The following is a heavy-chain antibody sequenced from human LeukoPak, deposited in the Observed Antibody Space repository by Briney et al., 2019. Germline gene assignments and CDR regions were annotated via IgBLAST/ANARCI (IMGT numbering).Heavy chain of an antibody. CDR1: GGSISSYY. D-gene: IGHD3-9*01. V-gene: IGHV4-59*01. J-gene: IGHJ5*02. Sequence: SETLSLTCTVSGGSISSYYWSWIRQPPGKGLEWIGYIYYSGSTNYNPSLKSRVTISVDTSKNQFSLKLSSVTAADTAVYYCARVFEDILTGYSPGWFDPWGQGTLVTVSS. CDR3: ARVFEDILTGYSPGWFDP. CDR2: IYYSGST.